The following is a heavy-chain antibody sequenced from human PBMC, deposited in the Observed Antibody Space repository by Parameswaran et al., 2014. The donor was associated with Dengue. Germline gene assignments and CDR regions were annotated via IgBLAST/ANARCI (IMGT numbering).Heavy chain of an antibody. J-gene: IGHJ4*02. V-gene: IGHV3-74*01. D-gene: IGHD7-27*01. CDR3: TKDLTGYYDY. Sequence: VRQAPGRAGVVSHINPDGSYTSYADSVKGRFTISRDNAKNTLYLQMNSLRDEDTAVYFCTKDLTGYYDYWGQGTLVTVSS. CDR2: INPDGSYT.